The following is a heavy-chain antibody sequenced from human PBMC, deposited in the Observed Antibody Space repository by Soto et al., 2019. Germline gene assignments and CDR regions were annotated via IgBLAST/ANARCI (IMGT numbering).Heavy chain of an antibody. CDR1: GGSISSSSYY. D-gene: IGHD6-13*01. CDR3: ARRQSSSWYGL. Sequence: QLQLQESGPGLVKPSETLSLTCTVSGGSISSSSYYWGWIRQPPGKGLEWIGRIYYSGSTYYNPSLKSRVTISVDTSKNLFPLKLSSVTAADTAVYYCARRQSSSWYGLWGQGTLVTVSS. J-gene: IGHJ4*02. CDR2: IYYSGST. V-gene: IGHV4-39*01.